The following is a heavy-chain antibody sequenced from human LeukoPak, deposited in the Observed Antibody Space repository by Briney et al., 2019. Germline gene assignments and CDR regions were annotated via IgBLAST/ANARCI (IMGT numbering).Heavy chain of an antibody. J-gene: IGHJ4*02. CDR3: ARIPLTIFGVVIMYLDY. CDR2: ISAYNGNT. V-gene: IGHV1-18*01. CDR1: GYTFTGYG. Sequence: ASVKVSCEDSGYTFTGYGICWVRQAPGQGRGWMGWISAYNGNTNYAQKLQGRVTMTTDTSTSTAYMELRSLRSDDTAVYYCARIPLTIFGVVIMYLDYWGQGTLVTVSS. D-gene: IGHD3-3*01.